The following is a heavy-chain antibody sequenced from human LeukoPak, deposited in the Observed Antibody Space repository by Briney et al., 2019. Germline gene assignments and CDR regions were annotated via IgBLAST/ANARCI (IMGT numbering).Heavy chain of an antibody. CDR1: GGSISSSSYY. J-gene: IGHJ3*02. Sequence: SETLSLTCTVSGGSISSSSYYWGWIRQPPGKGLEWIGSIYYSGSTYYNPSLKSRVTISIDTSKNQFSLKLSSVTAADTAVYYCARDRTALYSSSWYDDAFDIWGQGTMVTVSS. D-gene: IGHD6-13*01. V-gene: IGHV4-39*07. CDR3: ARDRTALYSSSWYDDAFDI. CDR2: IYYSGST.